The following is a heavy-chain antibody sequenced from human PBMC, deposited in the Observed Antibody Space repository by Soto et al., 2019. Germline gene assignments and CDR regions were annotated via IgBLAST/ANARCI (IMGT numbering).Heavy chain of an antibody. V-gene: IGHV3-15*01. Sequence: EVQLVESGGGLVKPGESLRLSCVGSGFTVFRDAWMSWVRQAPGKGLEWVGRVKSKSDGGTTDYAAPVKGRFAISRDDSKNRLDLQMNSRRPEDTAVYYCMTDQTYDYGDYLYGLDVWGQGTTVTVSS. D-gene: IGHD4-17*01. J-gene: IGHJ6*02. CDR1: GFTVFRDAW. CDR2: VKSKSDGGTT. CDR3: MTDQTYDYGDYLYGLDV.